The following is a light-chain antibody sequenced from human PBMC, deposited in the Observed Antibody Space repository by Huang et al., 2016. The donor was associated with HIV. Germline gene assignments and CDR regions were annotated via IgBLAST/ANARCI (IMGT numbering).Light chain of an antibody. Sequence: DIQMTQSPFSVSSSVGDGVTIDCRASQVISSWLSSYQQKPGKAPKLLIYDAATLERGVPSRFSSSGSGTNVPLTISSLQPEDFATYYCQQANSFPWTFGQGTKVEIK. CDR2: DAA. J-gene: IGKJ1*01. CDR1: QVISSW. CDR3: QQANSFPWT. V-gene: IGKV1-12*01.